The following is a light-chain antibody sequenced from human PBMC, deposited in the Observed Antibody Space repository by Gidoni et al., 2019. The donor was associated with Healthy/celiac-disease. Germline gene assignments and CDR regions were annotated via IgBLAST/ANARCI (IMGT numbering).Light chain of an antibody. V-gene: IGKV3-15*01. CDR3: QQYNNWPGT. CDR1: QSVSSN. J-gene: IGKJ3*01. Sequence: DIVMTQCPATLSVSPGERATLSCRASQSVSSNLAWYQQKPGQAPRLLIYGASTRATGSPARFSGSGSGTEFTLTISSLQAEDVAVYYCQQYNNWPGTFGPGTKVEIK. CDR2: GAS.